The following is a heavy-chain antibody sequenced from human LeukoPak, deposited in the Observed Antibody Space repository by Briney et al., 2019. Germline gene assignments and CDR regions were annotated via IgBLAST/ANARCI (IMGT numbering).Heavy chain of an antibody. V-gene: IGHV4-34*01. D-gene: IGHD3-3*01. CDR2: INHSGRT. J-gene: IGHJ5*02. Sequence: SETLSLTCTVYGESFSGYYWSWTRQSPGKGLEWIGEINHSGRTNYNPSLKSRVTISLDTSKKQYSLNLISVTAADTAVYYCARLPLASGRDFWSGYSGSGSLPWGQGTLVTVSS. CDR3: ARLPLASGRDFWSGYSGSGSLP. CDR1: GESFSGYY.